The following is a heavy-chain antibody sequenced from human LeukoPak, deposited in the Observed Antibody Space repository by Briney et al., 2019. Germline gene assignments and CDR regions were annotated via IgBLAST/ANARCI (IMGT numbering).Heavy chain of an antibody. J-gene: IGHJ4*02. CDR1: GFTVNSNY. D-gene: IGHD3-9*01. Sequence: GGSLRLPCAASGFTVNSNYMSRVRQAPGKGLEWVSIIYSGGSTHYGDSVKGRFTISRDNSKNTLYPQMNSLRAEDTAVYYCARANYEILTGYLYFDYWGQGTLVTVSS. CDR2: IYSGGST. CDR3: ARANYEILTGYLYFDY. V-gene: IGHV3-66*01.